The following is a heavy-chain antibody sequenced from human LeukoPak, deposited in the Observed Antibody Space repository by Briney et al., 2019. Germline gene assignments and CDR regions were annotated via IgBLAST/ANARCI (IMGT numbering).Heavy chain of an antibody. Sequence: ASVKVSCKASGYTFTGYYMHWVRQATGQGLEWMGWMNPNSGNTGYAQKFQGRVTMTRNTSISTAYMELSSLRSEDTAVYYCARVPIKVVAARGSNWFDPWGQGTLVTVSS. D-gene: IGHD2-15*01. V-gene: IGHV1-8*02. CDR3: ARVPIKVVAARGSNWFDP. J-gene: IGHJ5*02. CDR1: GYTFTGYY. CDR2: MNPNSGNT.